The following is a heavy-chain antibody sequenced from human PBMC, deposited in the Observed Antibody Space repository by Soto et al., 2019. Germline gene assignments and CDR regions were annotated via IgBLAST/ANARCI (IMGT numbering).Heavy chain of an antibody. CDR2: IYPGDSGT. CDR1: GYSFSSYL. Sequence: GESLKISCKGSGYSFSSYLIGWVRQIPGKSLEGMGIIYPGDSGTRYSPSFQGQVTISADKSISTAYLQWSSLKASDTAMYYCARHHYSSGWRNIYYYYGMDVWGQGTTVTVS. J-gene: IGHJ6*02. V-gene: IGHV5-51*01. CDR3: ARHHYSSGWRNIYYYYGMDV. D-gene: IGHD6-19*01.